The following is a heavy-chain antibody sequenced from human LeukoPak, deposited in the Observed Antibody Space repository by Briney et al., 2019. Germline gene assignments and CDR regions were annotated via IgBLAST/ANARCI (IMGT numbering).Heavy chain of an antibody. CDR2: ISGSGGST. V-gene: IGHV3-23*01. CDR3: AKSQPFDIVAVPAAIVYGMDV. D-gene: IGHD2-2*02. Sequence: GGSLRLSCAASGFTFSSYAMSWVRQAPGKGLEWVSAISGSGGSTYYADSVKGRFTISGDNSKNTLYLQMNSLRAEDTAVYYCAKSQPFDIVAVPAAIVYGMDVWGQGTTVTVSS. CDR1: GFTFSSYA. J-gene: IGHJ6*02.